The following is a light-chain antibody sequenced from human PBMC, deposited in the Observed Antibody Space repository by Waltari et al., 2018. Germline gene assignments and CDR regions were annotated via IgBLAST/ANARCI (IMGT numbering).Light chain of an antibody. CDR3: QQYGSSVLYT. CDR1: QRLTKNY. Sequence: EIVLTQSPGTLSLSPGERVTLSCRTSQRLTKNYLAWYQQKPGQAPRLLIYGASSRAAGIPDRFSGRGSGTDFTLTISRLEPEDFAVYYCQQYGSSVLYTFGQGTKLEIK. CDR2: GAS. V-gene: IGKV3-20*01. J-gene: IGKJ2*01.